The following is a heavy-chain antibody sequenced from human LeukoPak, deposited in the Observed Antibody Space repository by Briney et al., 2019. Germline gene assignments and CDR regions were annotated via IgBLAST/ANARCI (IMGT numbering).Heavy chain of an antibody. CDR3: ANPPAEGYCSSTSCFFAY. CDR2: ISSSSSYI. Sequence: GGSLRLSCAASGFTFSSYSMNWVRQAPGKGLEWVSSISSSSSYIYYTDSVKGRFTISRDNAKNSLYLQMNSLRAEDTAVYYCANPPAEGYCSSTSCFFAYWGQGTLVTVSS. D-gene: IGHD2-2*01. CDR1: GFTFSSYS. J-gene: IGHJ4*02. V-gene: IGHV3-21*04.